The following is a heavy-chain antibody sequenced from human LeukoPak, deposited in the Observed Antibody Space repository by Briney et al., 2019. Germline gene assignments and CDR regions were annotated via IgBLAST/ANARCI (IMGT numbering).Heavy chain of an antibody. J-gene: IGHJ6*03. V-gene: IGHV4-34*01. CDR3: ARAPLSGAPYYYYYYMDV. D-gene: IGHD2/OR15-2a*01. CDR1: GGSFSGYY. CDR2: INHSGST. Sequence: SETLSLTCAVYGGSFSGYYWSWIRQPPGKGLEWIEEINHSGSTNYNPSLKSRVTISVDTSKNQFSLKLSSVTAADTAVYYCARAPLSGAPYYYYYYMDVWGKGTTVTVSS.